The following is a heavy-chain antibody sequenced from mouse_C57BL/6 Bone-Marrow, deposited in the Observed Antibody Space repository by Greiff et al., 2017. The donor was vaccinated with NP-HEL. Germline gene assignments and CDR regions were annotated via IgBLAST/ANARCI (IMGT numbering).Heavy chain of an antibody. Sequence: DVQLQESGPGLVKPSQSLSLTCSVTGYSITSGYYWNWIRQFPGNKLEWMGYISYDGSNNYNPSLKNRISITRDTSKNQFFLKLNSVTTEDTATYYCARVGGYYQFDYWGQGTTLTVSS. CDR3: ARVGGYYQFDY. D-gene: IGHD2-3*01. V-gene: IGHV3-6*01. CDR2: ISYDGSN. CDR1: GYSITSGYY. J-gene: IGHJ2*01.